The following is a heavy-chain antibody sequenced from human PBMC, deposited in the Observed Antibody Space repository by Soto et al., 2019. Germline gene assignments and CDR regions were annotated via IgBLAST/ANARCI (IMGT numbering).Heavy chain of an antibody. CDR2: IYYSGST. Sequence: SETLSLTCTVSGGSISSYYWSWIRQPPGKGLEWIGYIYYSGSTNYNPSLKSRVTISVDTSKNQFSLKLSSVTAADTAVYYCARISDYYGSGSYYKTYYYYYMDVWGKGTTVTVSS. J-gene: IGHJ6*03. CDR3: ARISDYYGSGSYYKTYYYYYMDV. V-gene: IGHV4-59*01. D-gene: IGHD3-10*01. CDR1: GGSISSYY.